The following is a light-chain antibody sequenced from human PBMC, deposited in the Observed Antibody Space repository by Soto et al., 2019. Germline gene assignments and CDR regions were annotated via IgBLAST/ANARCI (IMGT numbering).Light chain of an antibody. CDR3: ATCDGSRNHGV. V-gene: IGLV1-44*01. CDR1: TSNIGSNT. J-gene: IGLJ3*02. Sequence: QSVLTQPPSASGSPGQGVTISCSGTTSNIGSNTVCWYQQLPATAPKLLIWTNNQRPSGVPDRISGSKSGTTAALAISGVQAEDEADYYWATCDGSRNHGVFGGGTKLTVL. CDR2: TNN.